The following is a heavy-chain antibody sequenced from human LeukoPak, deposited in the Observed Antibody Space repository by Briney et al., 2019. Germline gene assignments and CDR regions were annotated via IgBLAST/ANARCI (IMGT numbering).Heavy chain of an antibody. CDR3: ARDRGSSGWYEFDY. CDR1: GFTSSSYW. V-gene: IGHV3-7*01. J-gene: IGHJ4*02. D-gene: IGHD6-19*01. Sequence: PGGSLRLSCAASGFTSSSYWMSWVRQAPGKGLEWVANIKQDGSEKYYVDSVKGRFTISRDNAKNSLYLQMNSLRAEDTAVYYCARDRGSSGWYEFDYWGQATLVTVSS. CDR2: IKQDGSEK.